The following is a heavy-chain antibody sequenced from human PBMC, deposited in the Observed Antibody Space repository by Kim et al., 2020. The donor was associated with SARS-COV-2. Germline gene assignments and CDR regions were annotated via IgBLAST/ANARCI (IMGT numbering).Heavy chain of an antibody. Sequence: SGPTLVNPTQTLTLTCTLSGFSLSTKGMCVNWIRQPPGKALEWLALIDWDDDTFYTTSLKTRLTISRDTSKNQVVLTMTNLDPVDTGTYYCARMQVGREYDHGFSFSYGMDVWGQGTTVTVSS. V-gene: IGHV2-70*13. J-gene: IGHJ6*02. CDR2: IDWDDDT. CDR1: GFSLSTKGMC. CDR3: ARMQVGREYDHGFSFSYGMDV. D-gene: IGHD1-26*01.